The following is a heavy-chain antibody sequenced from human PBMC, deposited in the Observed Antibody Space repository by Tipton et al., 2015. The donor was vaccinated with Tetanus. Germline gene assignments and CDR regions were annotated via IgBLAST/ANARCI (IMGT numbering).Heavy chain of an antibody. CDR3: TLIADNWFDP. CDR2: ISSSGRT. CDR1: GASLRGGDYH. D-gene: IGHD6-13*01. V-gene: IGHV4-61*08. J-gene: IGHJ5*02. Sequence: TLSLTCTVSGASLRGGDYHWSWIRQPPGKGLEWLAYISSSGRTNSNYSLKSRITMTQDTSRNQFSLKLTSVTAADTAVYYCTLIADNWFDPWGQGTLVTVSS.